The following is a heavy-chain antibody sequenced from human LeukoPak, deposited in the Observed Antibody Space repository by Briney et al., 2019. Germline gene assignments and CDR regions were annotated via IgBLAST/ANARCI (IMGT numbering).Heavy chain of an antibody. Sequence: PSETLSLTCSVSGASISSYNWGWIRQPPGKGLEWIGYIYYSESTNYNPSLETRVTISVDTSRNQFSLKVGSVTAADTAVYYCVRDWNPLQGHDAFDVWGQGRMVTISS. V-gene: IGHV4-59*01. CDR2: IYYSEST. CDR1: GASISSYN. D-gene: IGHD1-1*01. J-gene: IGHJ3*01. CDR3: VRDWNPLQGHDAFDV.